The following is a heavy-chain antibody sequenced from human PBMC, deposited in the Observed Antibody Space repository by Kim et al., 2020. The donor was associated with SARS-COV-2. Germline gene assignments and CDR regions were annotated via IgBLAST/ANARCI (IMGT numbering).Heavy chain of an antibody. CDR1: GYTFTSYD. D-gene: IGHD2-2*01. J-gene: IGHJ4*02. CDR2: MNPISGNT. V-gene: IGHV1-8*01. Sequence: ASVKVSCKASGYTFTSYDINWVRQATGQGLEWMGWMNPISGNTGYAQKFQGRVTMTRETSITTAYMELSSLRSEDTAGYYCASARYCTSTSCLYYFDYWGQGTLVTVSS. CDR3: ASARYCTSTSCLYYFDY.